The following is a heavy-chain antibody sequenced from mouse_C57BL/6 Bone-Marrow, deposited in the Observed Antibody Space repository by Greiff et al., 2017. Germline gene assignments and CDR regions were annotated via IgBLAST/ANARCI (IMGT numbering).Heavy chain of an antibody. J-gene: IGHJ4*01. V-gene: IGHV5-4*03. D-gene: IGHD1-1*01. CDR1: GFTFSSYA. CDR2: LSDGGSYT. Sequence: EVQVVESGGGLVKPGGSLKLSCAASGFTFSSYAMSWVRQTPEKRLEWVATLSDGGSYTYYPDNVKGRFTISRDNAKNNLYLQMSHLKSEDTAMYYCARRVATDGYAMDYWGQGTSVTVSS. CDR3: ARRVATDGYAMDY.